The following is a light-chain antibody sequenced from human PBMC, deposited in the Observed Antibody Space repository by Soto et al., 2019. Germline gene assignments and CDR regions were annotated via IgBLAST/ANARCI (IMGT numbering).Light chain of an antibody. V-gene: IGLV2-14*03. CDR3: SSYTSSASRWV. CDR2: DVS. J-gene: IGLJ3*02. CDR1: SNDIGAYNY. Sequence: QSVLTQPASVSGSPGQTITISCTGTSNDIGAYNYVFWYQHPPGKAPQLIIYDVSNRPSGVSDRFSGSKSGDTASLTISGLQAGDEADYYCSSYTSSASRWVFGGGTKLTVL.